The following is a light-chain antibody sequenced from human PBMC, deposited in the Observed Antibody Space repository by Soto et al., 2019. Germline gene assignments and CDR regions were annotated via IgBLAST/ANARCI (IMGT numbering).Light chain of an antibody. V-gene: IGKV3-20*01. CDR1: QSVSNNY. CDR3: QQYGSSGT. J-gene: IGKJ1*01. Sequence: EIGLTQSPGTLSLSPGERATLSCGASQSVSNNYLAWYQQKPGQAPRLLIYGASNRATGIPDRLSGSGSGTDFTLTISRLEPEDFAVYYCQQYGSSGTFGQGTKVDIK. CDR2: GAS.